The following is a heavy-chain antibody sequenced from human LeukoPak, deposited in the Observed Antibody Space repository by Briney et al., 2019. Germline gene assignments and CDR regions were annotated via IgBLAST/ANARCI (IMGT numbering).Heavy chain of an antibody. CDR3: ARALLWFGEQRNWFDP. J-gene: IGHJ5*02. Sequence: ASVKVSCKASGGTFISYAISWVRQAPGQGLEWMGWISAYNGNTNYAQKLQGRVTMTTDTSTSTAYMELRSLRSDDTAVYYCARALLWFGEQRNWFDPWGQGTLVTVSS. D-gene: IGHD3-10*01. CDR1: GGTFISYA. V-gene: IGHV1-18*01. CDR2: ISAYNGNT.